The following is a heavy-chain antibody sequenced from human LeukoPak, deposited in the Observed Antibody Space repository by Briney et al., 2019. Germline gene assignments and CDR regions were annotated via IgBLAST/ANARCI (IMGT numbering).Heavy chain of an antibody. D-gene: IGHD3-3*01. CDR2: INHSGST. CDR1: GGSFSGYY. J-gene: IGHJ6*02. CDR3: ARDGLDYDFWSGYSYYYYYGMDV. V-gene: IGHV4-34*01. Sequence: SETLSLTCAVYGGSFSGYYWSWIRQPPGKGLEWIGEINHSGSTNYNPSLKSRVTISVDTSKNQFSLKLSSVTAADTAVYYCARDGLDYDFWSGYSYYYYYGMDVWGQGTTVTVSS.